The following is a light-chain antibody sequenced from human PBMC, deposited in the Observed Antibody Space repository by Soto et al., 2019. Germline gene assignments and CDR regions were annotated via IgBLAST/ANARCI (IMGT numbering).Light chain of an antibody. J-gene: IGKJ5*01. CDR3: MQGLQTPHN. CDR1: RSVLHSNGYNF. CDR2: LGS. Sequence: IVITQSPLSLPVTPGDHDCMFCRASRSVLHSNGYNFLDWYLQKPGQSPQLLIYLGSSRSSGVRDRFSGTGSGTDFTLKIDRVEAEDVGTYYCMQGLQTPHNFGQGTDWSLN. V-gene: IGKV2-28*01.